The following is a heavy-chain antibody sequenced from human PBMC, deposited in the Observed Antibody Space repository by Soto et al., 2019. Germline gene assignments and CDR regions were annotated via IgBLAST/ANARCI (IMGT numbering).Heavy chain of an antibody. CDR1: GGTFSSYA. V-gene: IGHV1-69*12. Sequence: QVQLVQSGAEVKKPGSSVKVSCKASGGTFSSYAISWVRQAPGQGLEWMGGIIPIFGTANYAQKFQGRVTITADEAKRTAYLELRSVRSEDTAVYYSASHGITGSWGYYYGMDVWGQWTTVPVSS. CDR2: IIPIFGTA. D-gene: IGHD1-20*01. CDR3: ASHGITGSWGYYYGMDV. J-gene: IGHJ6*02.